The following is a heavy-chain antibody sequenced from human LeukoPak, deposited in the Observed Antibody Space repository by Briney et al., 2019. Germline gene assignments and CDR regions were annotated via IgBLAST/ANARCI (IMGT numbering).Heavy chain of an antibody. CDR1: GFTFSSYA. CDR2: ISGSGSST. D-gene: IGHD2-2*01. Sequence: PGGSLRLSCAASGFTFSSYAMSWVRLAPGKGLECVSGISGSGSSTYYADSVKGRFTISRDNSKSTLYLQMSSLRAEDTALYYCAKGKVPADLPKYYFDQWGQGTLVTVSS. CDR3: AKGKVPADLPKYYFDQ. V-gene: IGHV3-23*01. J-gene: IGHJ4*02.